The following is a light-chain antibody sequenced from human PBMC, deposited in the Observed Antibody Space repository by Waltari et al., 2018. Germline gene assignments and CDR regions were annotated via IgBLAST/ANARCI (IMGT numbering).Light chain of an antibody. CDR2: AAS. J-gene: IGKJ1*01. V-gene: IGKV1-39*01. Sequence: DIQLTQSPSSLSASVGDRVTITCRASQSISSYLNWYQQKPGKAPKLLIYAASSLQSGFPSRFSGSGSGTDFTLTISSLQPEDFATYYCQQSYSTSSWTFGQGTKVEIK. CDR1: QSISSY. CDR3: QQSYSTSSWT.